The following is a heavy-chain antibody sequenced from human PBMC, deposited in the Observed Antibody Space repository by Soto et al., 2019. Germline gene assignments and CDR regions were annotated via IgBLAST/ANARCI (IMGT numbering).Heavy chain of an antibody. D-gene: IGHD4-17*01. CDR3: ALSTTVTPPPFDC. CDR1: GFSLSTSGVG. V-gene: IGHV2-5*02. CDR2: IYWDDDK. Sequence: QITLKESGPTLVTPTQTLTLTCTFPGFSLSTSGVGVGWIRQPPGKALEWLALIYWDDDKRYSPSLKSRLTSTKDTSKNQVVLTMTNIDPVDTATYYCALSTTVTPPPFDCWGQGTLVTVSS. J-gene: IGHJ4*02.